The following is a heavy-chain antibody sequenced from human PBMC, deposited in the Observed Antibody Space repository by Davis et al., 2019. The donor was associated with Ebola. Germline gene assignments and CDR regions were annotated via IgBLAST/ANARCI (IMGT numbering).Heavy chain of an antibody. D-gene: IGHD3-10*01. CDR1: GYTFTSYA. V-gene: IGHV7-4-1*02. CDR2: INTNTGDP. J-gene: IGHJ4*02. Sequence: AASVKVSCKASGYTFTSYAMNWVRQAPGQGLEWMGWINTNTGDPTYAQGFTGRFVFSLDTSVSTAYLQISSLKAEDTAVYYCARAQSMVRGVIATHYWGQGTLVTVSS. CDR3: ARAQSMVRGVIATHY.